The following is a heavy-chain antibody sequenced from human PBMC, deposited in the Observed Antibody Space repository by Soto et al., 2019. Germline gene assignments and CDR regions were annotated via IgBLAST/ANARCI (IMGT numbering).Heavy chain of an antibody. Sequence: QVQLQESGPGLVKPSETLSLTCTVSGGSVTSGTYFWNWVRQPPGKGLEWIGYISYSGNTEYNPSLKSRATISIDTSKTQFSLKLTSLTAADTAVYYCGRRNSGGNWFDPWGPGTLVTVSS. CDR3: GRRNSGGNWFDP. CDR2: ISYSGNT. V-gene: IGHV4-61*01. D-gene: IGHD4-17*01. CDR1: GGSVTSGTYF. J-gene: IGHJ5*02.